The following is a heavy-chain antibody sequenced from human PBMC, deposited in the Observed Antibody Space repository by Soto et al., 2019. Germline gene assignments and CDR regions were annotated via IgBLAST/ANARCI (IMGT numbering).Heavy chain of an antibody. D-gene: IGHD5-18*01. Sequence: SVKVSCKASGGTFSSYAISWVRQAPGQGLEWMGGIIPIFGTANYAQKFQGRVTITADESTSTAYMELSSLRSEDTAVYYCAGVRERGYSYGSVDYWGQGTLVTVS. CDR3: AGVRERGYSYGSVDY. J-gene: IGHJ4*02. CDR2: IIPIFGTA. CDR1: GGTFSSYA. V-gene: IGHV1-69*13.